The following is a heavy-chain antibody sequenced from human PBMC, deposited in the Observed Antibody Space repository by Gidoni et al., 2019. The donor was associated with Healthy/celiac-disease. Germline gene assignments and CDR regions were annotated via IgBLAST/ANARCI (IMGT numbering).Heavy chain of an antibody. CDR3: ARGGGVARKTKRAGDY. CDR1: GGSFSGYY. V-gene: IGHV4-34*01. CDR2: INHSGRT. Sequence: QVQLQQWGAGLLKPSETLSLTCAVYGGSFSGYYWSWIRQPPGKGLAWIGEINHSGRTNYNPSLKSLVTISVDTSKNQFSLKLSSVTAADTAVYYCARGGGVARKTKRAGDYWGQGTLVTVSS. D-gene: IGHD3-3*01. J-gene: IGHJ4*02.